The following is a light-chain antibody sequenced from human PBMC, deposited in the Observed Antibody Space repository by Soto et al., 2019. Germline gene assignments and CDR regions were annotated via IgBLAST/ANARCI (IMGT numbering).Light chain of an antibody. Sequence: QSVLTQPPSASGTPGQRVTISCSGSSSNIGSNTVNWYQQLPGTAPKLVNYTNSQRPSGVPDRFSGSKSGTSASLAISGLQSEDETDYYCAAWDDSLNGPVFGGGTKVTVL. V-gene: IGLV1-44*01. CDR2: TNS. J-gene: IGLJ2*01. CDR1: SSNIGSNT. CDR3: AAWDDSLNGPV.